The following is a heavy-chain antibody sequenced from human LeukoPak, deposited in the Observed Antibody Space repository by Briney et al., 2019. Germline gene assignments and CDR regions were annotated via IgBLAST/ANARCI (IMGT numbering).Heavy chain of an antibody. Sequence: SETLSLTCTVSGGPISSSSYYWGWTRQPPGKGLEWIGSIYYSGSTYYNPSLKSRVTISVDTSKNQFSLKLSSVTAADTAVYHCARGSSHLDYWYYYMDVWGKGTTVTVSS. CDR2: IYYSGST. CDR1: GGPISSSSYY. CDR3: ARGSSHLDYWYYYMDV. V-gene: IGHV4-39*07. D-gene: IGHD2-15*01. J-gene: IGHJ6*03.